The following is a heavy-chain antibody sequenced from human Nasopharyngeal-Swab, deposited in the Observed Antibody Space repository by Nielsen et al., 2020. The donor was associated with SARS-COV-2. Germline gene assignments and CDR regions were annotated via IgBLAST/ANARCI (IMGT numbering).Heavy chain of an antibody. CDR2: IYYSGST. Sequence: WIRQPPGKGLEWIGYIYYSGSTNYNPSLKSRVTISVDTSKNQFSLKLSSVTAADTAVYYCGREVRGIAARPYSDYYYGMDVWGQGTTVTVSS. V-gene: IGHV4-59*01. D-gene: IGHD6-6*01. J-gene: IGHJ6*02. CDR3: GREVRGIAARPYSDYYYGMDV.